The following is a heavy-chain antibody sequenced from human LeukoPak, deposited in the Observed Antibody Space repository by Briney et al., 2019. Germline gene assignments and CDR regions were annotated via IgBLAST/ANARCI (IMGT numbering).Heavy chain of an antibody. J-gene: IGHJ3*02. V-gene: IGHV1-2*02. D-gene: IGHD6-19*01. CDR1: GYTFTGYY. Sequence: AAVTVSCKASGYTFTGYYMHWVRQAPGQGLEWMGWINPNSGGTNYAQKFQGRVTMTRDTSISTAYMELSRLRSDDTAVYYCAREASSGWLLNAFDIWGQGTMVTVSS. CDR2: INPNSGGT. CDR3: AREASSGWLLNAFDI.